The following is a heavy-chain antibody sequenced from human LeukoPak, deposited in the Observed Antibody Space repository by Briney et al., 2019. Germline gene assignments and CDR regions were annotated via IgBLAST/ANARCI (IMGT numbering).Heavy chain of an antibody. J-gene: IGHJ5*02. CDR1: GYTFSGNY. CDR3: AREYVSSWFDQ. D-gene: IGHD3-22*01. CDR2: INPNSGGT. Sequence: ASVKVSFKASGYTFSGNYMHWVRQAPGQGLEWMGWINPNSGGTNYAQKFQGWVTMTRDTSISTVFMEMSRLRSDDTAVYYCAREYVSSWFDQWGQGTLVTVSS. V-gene: IGHV1-2*04.